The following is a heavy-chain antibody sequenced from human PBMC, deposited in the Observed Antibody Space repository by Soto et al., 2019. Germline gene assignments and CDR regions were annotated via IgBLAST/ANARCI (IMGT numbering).Heavy chain of an antibody. Sequence: QITLQESGPTLVQPTQTLTLTCTFSGSSLSTSGLGVGWIRQPPGKPLEWLALIYWDDDKRYSPSLRSRLTITKDTSKNPVVFTMTNMDPVDTGRYFCALKKYVNLSNWFDPWGQGALVTVSS. D-gene: IGHD1-7*01. CDR3: ALKKYVNLSNWFDP. CDR1: GSSLSTSGLG. J-gene: IGHJ5*02. CDR2: IYWDDDK. V-gene: IGHV2-5*02.